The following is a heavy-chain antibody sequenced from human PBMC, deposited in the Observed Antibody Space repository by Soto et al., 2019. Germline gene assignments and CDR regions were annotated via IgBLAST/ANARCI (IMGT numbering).Heavy chain of an antibody. D-gene: IGHD2-2*01. CDR3: ARAGGGYRSSTSCSYFDY. CDR2: INAGNGNT. J-gene: IGHJ4*02. CDR1: GYTFTSYA. V-gene: IGHV1-3*01. Sequence: ASVKVSCKASGYTFTSYAMHWVRQAPGQRLEWMGWINAGNGNTKYSQKFQGRVTITRDTSASTAYMELSSLRSEDTAVYYCARAGGGYRSSTSCSYFDYWGPATLVTVSS.